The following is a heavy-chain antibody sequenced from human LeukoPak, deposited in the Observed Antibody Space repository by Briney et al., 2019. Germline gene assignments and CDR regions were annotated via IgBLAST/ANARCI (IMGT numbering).Heavy chain of an antibody. J-gene: IGHJ4*02. V-gene: IGHV3-30*18. D-gene: IGHD2-15*01. CDR1: GFTFTRNW. Sequence: GGSLRLSCAASGFTFTRNWMTWVRQAPGKGLEWVAVISYDGSNKYYADSVKGRFTISRDNSKNTLYLQMNSLRAEDTAVYYCAKGLVVVVAAFFDYWGQGTLVTVSS. CDR2: ISYDGSNK. CDR3: AKGLVVVVAAFFDY.